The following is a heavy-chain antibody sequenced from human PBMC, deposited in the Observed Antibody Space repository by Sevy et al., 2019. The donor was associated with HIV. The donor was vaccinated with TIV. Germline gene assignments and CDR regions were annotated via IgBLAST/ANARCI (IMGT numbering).Heavy chain of an antibody. D-gene: IGHD3-22*01. J-gene: IGHJ6*03. CDR1: AFSFDSYG. Sequence: GGSLRLSCAVSAFSFDSYGMTWVRQAPGKGLEWVSAISGSGTRTYYADSVKGRFIISRDNSKNTLDLQMNSLRAEGTAIYYCAKGGGGHYDPDEIAYYFYYYNMDVWGKGTTVTVSS. V-gene: IGHV3-23*01. CDR2: ISGSGTRT. CDR3: AKGGGGHYDPDEIAYYFYYYNMDV.